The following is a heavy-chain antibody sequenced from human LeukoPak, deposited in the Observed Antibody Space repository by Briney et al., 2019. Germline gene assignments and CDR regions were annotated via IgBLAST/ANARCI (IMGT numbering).Heavy chain of an antibody. CDR1: GGSISSYY. CDR3: ARVKYSSSPSYYYYYYGMDV. D-gene: IGHD6-6*01. J-gene: IGHJ6*02. V-gene: IGHV4-59*01. CDR2: IYYSGST. Sequence: ASETLSLTCTVSGGSISSYYWSWIRQPPGKGLEWIGYIYYSGSTNYNPSLKSRVTISVDTSKNQSSLKLSSVTAADTAVYYCARVKYSSSPSYYYYYYGMDVWGQGTTVTVSS.